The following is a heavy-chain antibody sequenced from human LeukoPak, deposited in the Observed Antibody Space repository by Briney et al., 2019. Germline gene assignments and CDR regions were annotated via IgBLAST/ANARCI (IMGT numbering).Heavy chain of an antibody. CDR2: IKSKTDGGTT. J-gene: IGHJ3*02. D-gene: IGHD3-22*01. V-gene: IGHV3-15*01. CDR1: GFTFSNAW. CDR3: TTDRGVGLYDSSGYYFPDAFDI. Sequence: GGSLRLSCAASGFTFSNAWMSWVRQAPGKGLEWVGRIKSKTDGGTTDYAAPVKGRFTISRDDSKNTLYLQMNSLKTEDTAVYYCTTDRGVGLYDSSGYYFPDAFDIWGQGTMVTVSS.